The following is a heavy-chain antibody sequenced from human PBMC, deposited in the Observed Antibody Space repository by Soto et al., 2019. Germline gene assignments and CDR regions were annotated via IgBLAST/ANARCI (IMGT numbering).Heavy chain of an antibody. V-gene: IGHV3-9*01. D-gene: IGHD2-2*01. J-gene: IGHJ6*03. CDR1: GFTFDDYA. CDR2: ISWNSGSI. CDR3: AKEGFVVGVPLHYYMDV. Sequence: GGSLRLSCAASGFTFDDYAMHWVRQAPGKGLEWVSGISWNSGSIGYADSVKGRFTISRDNAKNSLYLQMNSLRAEDTALYYCAKEGFVVGVPLHYYMDVWGKGTTVTVSS.